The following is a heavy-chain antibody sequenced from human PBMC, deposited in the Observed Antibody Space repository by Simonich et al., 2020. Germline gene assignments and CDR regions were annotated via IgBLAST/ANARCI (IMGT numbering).Heavy chain of an antibody. Sequence: QVQLVQSVAEVKKPGASVKVSCKASGYTFTGYYMHWVRQAPGQGLEWMGWINPNRGGTNYAQKLQGRVTMTSDTSISTAYMELSRLRSDDTAVYYCARNGLVGILKAFDIWGQGTMVTVSS. V-gene: IGHV1-2*02. D-gene: IGHD2-21*01. CDR1: GYTFTGYY. CDR2: INPNRGGT. J-gene: IGHJ3*02. CDR3: ARNGLVGILKAFDI.